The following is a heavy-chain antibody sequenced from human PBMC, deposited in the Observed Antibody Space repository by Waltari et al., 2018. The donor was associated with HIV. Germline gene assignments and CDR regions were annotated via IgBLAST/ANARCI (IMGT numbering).Heavy chain of an antibody. CDR2: MKQDGSAT. J-gene: IGHJ3*02. D-gene: IGHD1-1*01. V-gene: IGHV3-7*02. Sequence: EVQLVESGGGSVRPGGSLRLCCAASGFTFTNASMSWVRQDPGEGLGWVTNMKQDGSATYCEDSVKGRFTITRGNGKNSLYLQMKSLRVDDTAVYYCARSRPYSWNDDQAFDIGGQGTMVTVSS. CDR3: ARSRPYSWNDDQAFDI. CDR1: GFTFTNAS.